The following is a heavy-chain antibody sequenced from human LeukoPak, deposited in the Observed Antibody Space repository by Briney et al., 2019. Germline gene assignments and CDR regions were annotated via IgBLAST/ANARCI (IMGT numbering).Heavy chain of an antibody. J-gene: IGHJ4*02. D-gene: IGHD2-15*01. CDR1: GGSISSYY. Sequence: SETLSLTCAVSGGSISSYYWSWIRQPPGKGLERIGYIYYSGSTNYNLSLKSRVTISVDTSKNQFSLKLSSVTAADTAVYYCARHRRDFYVVVVAAIDYWGQGTLVTVSS. V-gene: IGHV4-59*08. CDR3: ARHRRDFYVVVVAAIDY. CDR2: IYYSGST.